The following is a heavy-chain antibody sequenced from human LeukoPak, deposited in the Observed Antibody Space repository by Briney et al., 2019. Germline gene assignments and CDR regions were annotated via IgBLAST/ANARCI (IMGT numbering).Heavy chain of an antibody. J-gene: IGHJ4*02. V-gene: IGHV4-59*01. D-gene: IGHD5-18*01. CDR1: GGTISNYY. Sequence: SETLSLTCSVAGGTISNYYWNWIRQTPGKGLEWIGCIFYSGRTHYNPSLEGRVIISVDTSKNQFSLTLSSVTTADTAVYYCARAQKYRNGYTVTELGSGFFTYWGQGPLVTVSS. CDR3: ARAQKYRNGYTVTELGSGFFTY. CDR2: IFYSGRT.